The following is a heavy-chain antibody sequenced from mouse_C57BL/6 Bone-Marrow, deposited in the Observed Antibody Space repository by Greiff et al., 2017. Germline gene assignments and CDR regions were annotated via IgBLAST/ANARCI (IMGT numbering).Heavy chain of an antibody. CDR3: ARCFYFDY. V-gene: IGHV1-52*01. J-gene: IGHJ2*01. CDR2: IYPSDSET. CDR1: GYTFTSYW. Sequence: QVQLKQPGAELVRPGSSVKLSCKASGYTFTSYWMHWVKQRPIQGLEWIGNIYPSDSETHYNQKFKDKATLTVDKSSSTAYMQLSSQTSEDSAVYYCARCFYFDYWGQGTTLTGSS.